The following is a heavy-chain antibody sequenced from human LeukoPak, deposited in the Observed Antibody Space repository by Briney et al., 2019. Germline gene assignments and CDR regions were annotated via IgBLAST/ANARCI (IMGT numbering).Heavy chain of an antibody. V-gene: IGHV4-59*08. Sequence: TWETLSLTCTVSGGSISTYYWSWIRQPPGKGLEWIGYIHYSGTTNYNPSLKNRVTISLDTSKNQSSLDVSSVTAADTAVYYCARMGGYSGYATHWGPGALVNVAS. CDR3: ARMGGYSGYATH. CDR2: IHYSGTT. D-gene: IGHD5-12*01. CDR1: GGSISTYY. J-gene: IGHJ4*02.